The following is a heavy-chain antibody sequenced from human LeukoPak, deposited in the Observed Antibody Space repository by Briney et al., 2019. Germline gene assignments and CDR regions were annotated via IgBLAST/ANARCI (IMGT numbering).Heavy chain of an antibody. CDR2: ISSSSSYI. CDR3: ARFGGRWELRPGDY. V-gene: IGHV3-21*01. D-gene: IGHD1-26*01. Sequence: GGSLRLSCAASGFTFSSYSMNWVRQAPGKGLEWVSSISSSSSYIYYADSVKGRFTISRDNAKNSLYLQMNSLRAEDTAVYYCARFGGRWELRPGDYWGQGTLVTVSS. J-gene: IGHJ4*02. CDR1: GFTFSSYS.